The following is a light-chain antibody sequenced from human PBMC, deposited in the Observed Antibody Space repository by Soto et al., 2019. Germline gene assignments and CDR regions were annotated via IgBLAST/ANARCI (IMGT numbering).Light chain of an antibody. V-gene: IGKV3-20*01. Sequence: EIVLTQSPATLSLSPGDRATISCRASQSVTNRYIAWYQQKPSQAPKLLIYGASSRETGLPDRFTGSGSGTDFTLTITRLEPEDFAMYHCQQYGSSPWTFGQGTKVEIK. CDR3: QQYGSSPWT. J-gene: IGKJ1*01. CDR2: GAS. CDR1: QSVTNRY.